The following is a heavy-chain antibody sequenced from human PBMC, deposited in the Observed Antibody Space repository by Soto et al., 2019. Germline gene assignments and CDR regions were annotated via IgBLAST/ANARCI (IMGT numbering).Heavy chain of an antibody. J-gene: IGHJ5*02. D-gene: IGHD3-10*01. V-gene: IGHV3-48*02. CDR1: GFTFSSYS. Sequence: EVQLVESGGGLIQPGGSQRLSCAASGFTFSSYSMNWVRQAPGKGLAWVSYISMSGDTVYYADSVRGRFTISRDNAKGSLYLQMSSLRDEDTPVYYCTKGTDYYDSARVSPNGFDHWGQGTLVTVPS. CDR3: TKGTDYYDSARVSPNGFDH. CDR2: ISMSGDTV.